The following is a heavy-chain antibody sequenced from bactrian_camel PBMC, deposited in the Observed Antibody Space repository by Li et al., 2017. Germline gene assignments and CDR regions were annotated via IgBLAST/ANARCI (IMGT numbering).Heavy chain of an antibody. CDR2: IGSYNGTEYTELIRSYGMK. Sequence: HVQLVESGGGSIQAGGSLRLSCVASPDNSACMAWFRQPPGKERERVASIGSYNGTEYTELIRSYGMKKYVDAVKGRFTISEDRATDTVYLQMNSLKPEDTAMYSCKRSASGPCAGYWGQGTQVTVST. J-gene: IGHJ4*01. V-gene: IGHV3S63*01. CDR1: PDNSAC. CDR3: KRSASGPCAGY. D-gene: IGHD5*01.